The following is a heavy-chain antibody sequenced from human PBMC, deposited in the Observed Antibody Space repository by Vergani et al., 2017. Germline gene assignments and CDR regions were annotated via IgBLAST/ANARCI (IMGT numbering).Heavy chain of an antibody. J-gene: IGHJ4*02. D-gene: IGHD4-17*01. V-gene: IGHV4-61*02. CDR3: ARLQGYGDYPWYFDY. CDR1: GGSISSGSYY. CDR2: IYTTGST. Sequence: QVQLQESGPGLVKPSQTLSLTCTVSGGSISSGSYYWSWIRQPAGKGLEWIGRIYTTGSTNYNPSLKSRVTISVDTSKNQFSLKLSSVTAADTAVYYCARLQGYGDYPWYFDYWGQGTLVTVSS.